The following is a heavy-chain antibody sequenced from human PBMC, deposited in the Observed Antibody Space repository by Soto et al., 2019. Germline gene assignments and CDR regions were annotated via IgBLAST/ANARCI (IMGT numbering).Heavy chain of an antibody. V-gene: IGHV1-58*01. CDR1: GFTFTSSA. CDR2: IVVGSGNT. J-gene: IGHJ6*02. Sequence: ASVKVSCKASGFTFTSSAVQWVRQARGQRLEWIGWIVVGSGNTNYAQKFQERVTITRDMSTSTAYMELSSLRSEDTAVYYCAADGSGSYYGHYGMDVWGQGTTVTVSS. CDR3: AADGSGSYYGHYGMDV. D-gene: IGHD3-10*01.